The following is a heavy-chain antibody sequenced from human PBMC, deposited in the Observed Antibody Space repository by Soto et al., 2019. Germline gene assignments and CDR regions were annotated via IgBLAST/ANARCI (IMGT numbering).Heavy chain of an antibody. V-gene: IGHV5-10-1*01. CDR3: ARRSSGWLYYYYYGMDV. CDR2: IDPSDSYT. CDR1: GYSFTSYW. J-gene: IGHJ6*02. Sequence: GESLKISCKGSGYSFTSYWISWVRQMPGKGLEWMGRIDPSDSYTNYSPSFQGHVTISADKSISTAYLQWSSLKASDTAMYYCARRSSGWLYYYYYGMDVWGQGTTVTVSS. D-gene: IGHD6-19*01.